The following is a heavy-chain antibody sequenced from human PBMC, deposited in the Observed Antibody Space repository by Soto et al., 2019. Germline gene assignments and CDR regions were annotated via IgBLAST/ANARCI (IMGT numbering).Heavy chain of an antibody. CDR3: ARSITMVRGAIDY. V-gene: IGHV4-59*01. D-gene: IGHD3-10*01. CDR1: GGSISSYY. CDR2: IYYSGST. Sequence: SETLSLTCTVSGGSISSYYWSWIRQPPGKGLEWIGYIYYSGSTNYNPSLKSRVTISVDTSKNQFSLKLSSVTAADTAVYYCARSITMVRGAIDYWGQGTLVTVSS. J-gene: IGHJ4*02.